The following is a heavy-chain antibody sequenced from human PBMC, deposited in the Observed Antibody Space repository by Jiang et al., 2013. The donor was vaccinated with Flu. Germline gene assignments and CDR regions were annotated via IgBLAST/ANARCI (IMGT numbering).Heavy chain of an antibody. V-gene: IGHV1-18*04. CDR2: ITSYSGKT. J-gene: IGHJ5*02. Sequence: SGAEVKKPGASVNVSCKASGYTFTSFGISWVRQAPGQGLEWMGWITSYSGKTNSAQKFQDRLTMTTDTSTSTAYMELRSLRSEDTAVYFCARGGRAVALDWFDPWGQGTLVTVSS. CDR1: GYTFTSFG. CDR3: ARGGRAVALDWFDP. D-gene: IGHD6-19*01.